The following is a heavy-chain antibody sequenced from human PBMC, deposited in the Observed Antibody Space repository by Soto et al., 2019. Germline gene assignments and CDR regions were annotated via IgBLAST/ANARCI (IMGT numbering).Heavy chain of an antibody. CDR3: ARGGPESNAYYYYMDV. J-gene: IGHJ6*03. V-gene: IGHV1-18*01. CDR1: GYTFSKYG. Sequence: QVQLLQSGGEVRKPGASVKVSCKASGYTFSKYGISWVRQARGQGLEWMAWIDPSNGNTNYAQKFQGRVTLTTDTSTTAAYMDPRSVKSDDTAVYFCARGGPESNAYYYYMDVWGKGTTVTVSS. CDR2: IDPSNGNT.